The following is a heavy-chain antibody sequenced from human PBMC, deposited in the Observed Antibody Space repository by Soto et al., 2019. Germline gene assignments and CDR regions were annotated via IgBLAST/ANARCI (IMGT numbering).Heavy chain of an antibody. CDR1: GGSFSGYY. CDR3: SYGSGSYHPYYYYYYMDV. Sequence: SETLSLTCAVYGGSFSGYYWSWIRQPPGKGLEWIGEINYSGSTNYNPSLKSRVTISVDTSKNQFSLKLSSVTAADTAVYYCSYGSGSYHPYYYYYYMDVWGKGTTVTVSS. J-gene: IGHJ6*03. V-gene: IGHV4-34*01. D-gene: IGHD3-10*01. CDR2: INYSGST.